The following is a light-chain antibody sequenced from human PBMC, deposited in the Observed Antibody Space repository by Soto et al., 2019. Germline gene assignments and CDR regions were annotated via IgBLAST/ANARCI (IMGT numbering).Light chain of an antibody. Sequence: DLPMTQSPSTLSASVGDRVTITCRASQSISSWLAWYQQKPGKAPKLLIYDASSLESGVPSRFSGSGSGTEFTLTISSLQPDDFATYYCQHPPWTFGQGTKVEIK. CDR3: QHPPWT. J-gene: IGKJ1*01. CDR2: DAS. CDR1: QSISSW. V-gene: IGKV1-5*01.